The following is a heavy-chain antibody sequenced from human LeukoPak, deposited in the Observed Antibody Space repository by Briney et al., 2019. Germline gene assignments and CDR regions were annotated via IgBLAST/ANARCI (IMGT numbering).Heavy chain of an antibody. J-gene: IGHJ4*02. CDR3: ANWIEGRHEKFDY. CDR1: GFTFSNYA. Sequence: GGSLRLSCAAPGFTFSNYAMSWVRQAPGKGLEWVSTISGSGGRKYYADSVKGRFSISRDNSMNTLYLQMTGLRVEDTAVYYCANWIEGRHEKFDYWGQGTLVTVSS. D-gene: IGHD1-1*01. CDR2: ISGSGGRK. V-gene: IGHV3-23*01.